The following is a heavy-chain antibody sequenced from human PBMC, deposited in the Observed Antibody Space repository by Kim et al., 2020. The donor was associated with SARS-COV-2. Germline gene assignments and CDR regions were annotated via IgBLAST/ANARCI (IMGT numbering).Heavy chain of an antibody. V-gene: IGHV3-33*01. J-gene: IGHJ5*02. CDR3: ARDEERPTRLWDYRVPNWFDP. D-gene: IGHD1-1*01. CDR1: GFTFSSYG. Sequence: GGSLRLSCAASGFTFSSYGMHWVRQAPGKGLEWVAVIWYDGSNKYYADSVKGRFTISRDNSKNTLYLQMNSLRAEDTAVYYCARDEERPTRLWDYRVPNWFDPWGQGTLVTVSS. CDR2: IWYDGSNK.